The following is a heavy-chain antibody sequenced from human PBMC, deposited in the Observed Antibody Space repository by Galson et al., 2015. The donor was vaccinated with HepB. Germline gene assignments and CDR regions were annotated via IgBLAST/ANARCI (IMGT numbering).Heavy chain of an antibody. D-gene: IGHD2-2*01. CDR1: GGSFSGYY. J-gene: IGHJ3*02. CDR2: INHSGST. CDR3: ARGGYCSSTSCPSRAFDI. V-gene: IGHV4-34*01. Sequence: SETLSLTCAVYGGSFSGYYWSWIRQPPGKGLEWIGEINHSGSTNYNPSLKSRVTISVDTSKNQFSLKLSSVTAADTAVYYCARGGYCSSTSCPSRAFDIWGQGTMVTVSS.